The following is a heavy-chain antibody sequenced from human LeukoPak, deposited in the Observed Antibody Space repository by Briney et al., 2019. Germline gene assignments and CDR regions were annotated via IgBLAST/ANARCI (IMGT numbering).Heavy chain of an antibody. CDR3: QKTAYDILTGYSWFDP. D-gene: IGHD3-9*01. Sequence: GASLRLSCAAPGFTFSSYWMHWVRQAPGQGLVWVSRIDSDGSSTSSADSVKGRFTISRDNAKNTLYLQMNSLRAEYTVFFYKQKTAYDILTGYSWFDPWGQGTLVTVSS. CDR2: IDSDGSST. J-gene: IGHJ5*02. V-gene: IGHV3-74*01. CDR1: GFTFSSYW.